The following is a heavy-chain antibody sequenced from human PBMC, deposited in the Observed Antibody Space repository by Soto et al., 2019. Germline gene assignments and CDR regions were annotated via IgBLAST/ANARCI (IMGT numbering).Heavy chain of an antibody. Sequence: QVQLVQSGAEVKKPGASVKVSCKASGYTFTIYGISWVRQAPGQGLEWMGWIRAYNGNTNYAQQLQGRVTMTTDTSKSTAHMELSGLRSDDTAVYYCARVGLRYSSGWLGVDDFDIWGQGTIVTVSS. CDR1: GYTFTIYG. V-gene: IGHV1-18*04. J-gene: IGHJ3*02. CDR3: ARVGLRYSSGWLGVDDFDI. CDR2: IRAYNGNT. D-gene: IGHD6-19*01.